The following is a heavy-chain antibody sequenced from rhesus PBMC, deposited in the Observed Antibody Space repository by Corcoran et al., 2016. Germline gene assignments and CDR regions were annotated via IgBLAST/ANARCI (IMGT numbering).Heavy chain of an antibody. J-gene: IGHJ4*01. CDR3: ASARSSWSQEFDY. Sequence: QLQLQESGPGLVKPSETLSVTCAVSGGSISSSYWSWIRQAPGKGLEWIGYIYGSGSSTNYNPSLKSRVTLSVDTSKNQLSLKLSSVTAADTAVYYCASARSSWSQEFDYWGQGVLVTVSS. D-gene: IGHD6-13*01. CDR2: IYGSGSST. V-gene: IGHV4-169*02. CDR1: GGSISSSY.